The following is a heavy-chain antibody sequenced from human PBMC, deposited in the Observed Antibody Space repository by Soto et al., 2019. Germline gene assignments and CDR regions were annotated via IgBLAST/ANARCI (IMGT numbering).Heavy chain of an antibody. Sequence: GGSLRLSCAASGFTFSSYGMHWVRQAPGKGLEWVAVISYDGSNKYYADSVKGRFTISRDNSKNTLYLQMNSLRAEDTAVYYCATSGSIGLLSFDYWGQGTLVTVSS. CDR3: ATSGSIGLLSFDY. J-gene: IGHJ4*02. CDR1: GFTFSSYG. CDR2: ISYDGSNK. D-gene: IGHD1-26*01. V-gene: IGHV3-30*03.